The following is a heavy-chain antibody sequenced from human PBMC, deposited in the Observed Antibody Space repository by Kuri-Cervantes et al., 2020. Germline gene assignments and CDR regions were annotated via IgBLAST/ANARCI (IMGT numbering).Heavy chain of an antibody. V-gene: IGHV3-30*03. CDR3: ARDPSP. CDR2: ISYDGSNK. J-gene: IGHJ5*02. Sequence: GESLKISCAASGFTFSSYGMHWVRQAPGKWLEWVAVISYDGSNKYYADSVKGRFTISRDNSKNTLYLQMNSLGAEDTAVYYCARDPSPWGQGTLVTVSS. CDR1: GFTFSSYG.